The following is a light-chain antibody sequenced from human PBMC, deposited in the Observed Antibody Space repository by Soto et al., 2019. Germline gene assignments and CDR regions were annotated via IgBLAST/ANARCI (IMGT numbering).Light chain of an antibody. CDR3: QQYNNYST. CDR1: QSISDW. J-gene: IGKJ1*01. V-gene: IGKV1-5*01. Sequence: DIHMTQSPSSLSASVGDTVTFTCRASQSISDWLAWFQLKPGKAPKLLIYDASSLESGVPSRFSGSGSGTEFTLTISSLQPDDFATYYCQQYNNYSTFGQGTKVDI. CDR2: DAS.